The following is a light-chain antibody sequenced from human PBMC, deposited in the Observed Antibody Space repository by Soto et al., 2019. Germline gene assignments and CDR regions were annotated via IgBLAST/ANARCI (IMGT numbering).Light chain of an antibody. CDR1: SSNIGSNI. CDR2: STN. V-gene: IGLV1-44*01. J-gene: IGLJ3*02. CDR3: AAWDDSLNGPV. Sequence: QSVLTQPPSASGTPVQGVTISCSGSSSNIGSNIVNWYQQLPGTAPKVLIYSTNQRPSGVPDRFSGSKSGTSASLAISGLQSEDEADYYCAAWDDSLNGPVFGGGTKLTVL.